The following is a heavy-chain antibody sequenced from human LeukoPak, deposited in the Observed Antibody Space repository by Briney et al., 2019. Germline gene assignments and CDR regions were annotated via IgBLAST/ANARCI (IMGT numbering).Heavy chain of an antibody. Sequence: SETLSLTCAVYGGSFSGYYWSWIRQPPGKGLEWIGEINHSGSTNYNPSLKSRVTISVDTSKNQFSLKLSSVTAADTAVYYCARANHSSSWSSDYWGQGTLVTVSS. D-gene: IGHD6-13*01. J-gene: IGHJ4*02. CDR1: GGSFSGYY. V-gene: IGHV4-34*01. CDR3: ARANHSSSWSSDY. CDR2: INHSGST.